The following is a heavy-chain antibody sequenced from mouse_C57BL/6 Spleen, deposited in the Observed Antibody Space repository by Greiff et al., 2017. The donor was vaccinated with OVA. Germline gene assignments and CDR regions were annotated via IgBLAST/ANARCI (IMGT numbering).Heavy chain of an antibody. J-gene: IGHJ3*01. CDR1: GYTFSSYW. Sequence: VQLVESGAELVKPGASVKLSCKASGYTFSSYWMYWVKQRPGKGLEWIGPIYPGGGNTNYNEKFKGKATFTADKSSNTGYMQISSLTSEDSAIYYCAREGDDGSWFAYWGQGTPVTVSA. CDR2: IYPGGGNT. D-gene: IGHD2-3*01. CDR3: AREGDDGSWFAY. V-gene: IGHV1-82*01.